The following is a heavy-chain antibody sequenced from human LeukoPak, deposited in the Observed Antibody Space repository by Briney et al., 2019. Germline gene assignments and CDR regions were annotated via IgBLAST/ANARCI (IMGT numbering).Heavy chain of an antibody. CDR3: ADPGMGY. Sequence: SGGSLRLSCTASGFAFSNFWMSWVRQAPGKGLEWVANIKQNGSEETYIDSVKGHFIISRDNAKSSLSLQMNSLRGEDTAVYYCADPGMGYWGQGTLVTVSS. CDR2: IKQNGSEE. V-gene: IGHV3-7*01. J-gene: IGHJ4*02. CDR1: GFAFSNFW. D-gene: IGHD1-14*01.